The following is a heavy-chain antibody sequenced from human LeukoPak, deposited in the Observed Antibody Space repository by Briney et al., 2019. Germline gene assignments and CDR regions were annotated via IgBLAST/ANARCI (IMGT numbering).Heavy chain of an antibody. CDR2: INNDGTMT. J-gene: IGHJ5*02. D-gene: IGHD2/OR15-2a*01. Sequence: PGGSLRLSCAASGLTLSDYWMHWVRQVPGKGLVWVSYINNDGTMTTYADSVKGRFTISRDNAKNTLYLQMSSLRDEDSAVYYCVRDAHHSRFDPWGQGTPVTVSS. CDR1: GLTLSDYW. CDR3: VRDAHHSRFDP. V-gene: IGHV3-74*01.